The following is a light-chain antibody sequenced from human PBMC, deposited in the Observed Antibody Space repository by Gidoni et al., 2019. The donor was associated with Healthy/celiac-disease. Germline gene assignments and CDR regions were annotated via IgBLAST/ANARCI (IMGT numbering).Light chain of an antibody. J-gene: IGKJ3*01. Sequence: DIQMTQSPSSLSASVGDRVTITCQASQDISNYLNWYQQKPGIATKLLIYDASNLETGVPSRISGSGSGTDFTFTISSLPPEDIATYYCQQYDNLPPLFGPGTKVDIK. CDR2: DAS. V-gene: IGKV1-33*01. CDR1: QDISNY. CDR3: QQYDNLPPL.